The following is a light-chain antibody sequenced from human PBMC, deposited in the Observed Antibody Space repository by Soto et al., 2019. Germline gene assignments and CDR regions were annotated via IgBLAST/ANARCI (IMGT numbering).Light chain of an antibody. CDR3: CSYAGSSTLYV. CDR1: SSDVGAYNF. J-gene: IGLJ1*01. CDR2: DVT. V-gene: IGLV2-11*01. Sequence: QSVLAQPPSVSGSPGQSVTISCSGTSSDVGAYNFVSWYQQHPGKVPKLIIYDVTKRPSGVPNRFSGSKSGDTASLTISALQAEDEADYYCCSYAGSSTLYVFGSRTKVTVL.